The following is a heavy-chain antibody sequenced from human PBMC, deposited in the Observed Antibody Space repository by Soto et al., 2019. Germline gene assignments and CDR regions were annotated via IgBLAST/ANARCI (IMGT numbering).Heavy chain of an antibody. Sequence: QVQLVESGGGVVQPGRSLRLSCAASGFSFSSFGMHWVRQAPGKGLEWVAVKSFDGSNKYYADSVKGRFTISRDNSKNTLYLQMNSLRAEDTAVYYCARDLVVVTTGFDYWGQGTLVTVSS. V-gene: IGHV3-30*03. CDR1: GFSFSSFG. CDR2: KSFDGSNK. J-gene: IGHJ4*02. CDR3: ARDLVVVTTGFDY. D-gene: IGHD3-22*01.